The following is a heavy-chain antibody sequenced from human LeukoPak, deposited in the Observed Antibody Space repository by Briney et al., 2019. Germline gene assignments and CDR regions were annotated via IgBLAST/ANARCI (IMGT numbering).Heavy chain of an antibody. D-gene: IGHD2-15*01. CDR1: GFTFSSYW. CDR3: ARDGLAAATLHWCFDL. CDR2: IKQDESEK. V-gene: IGHV3-7*01. Sequence: GGSLRPSCAASGFTFSSYWMSWVRQAPGKGLEWVAIIKQDESEKYYVDSVKGRFTISRDNARNSLYLQMNSLRAEDTAVYYCARDGLAAATLHWCFDLWGRGTLVTVSS. J-gene: IGHJ2*01.